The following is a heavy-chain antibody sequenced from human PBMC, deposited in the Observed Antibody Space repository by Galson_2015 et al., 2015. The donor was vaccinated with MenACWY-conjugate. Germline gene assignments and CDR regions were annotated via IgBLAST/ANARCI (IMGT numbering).Heavy chain of an antibody. J-gene: IGHJ4*02. CDR2: ISSSSSTI. CDR3: AGRGIDY. Sequence: SLRLSCAASGFTFSSYTMNWVRQAPGKGLEWASYISSSSSTIYYADSVGGRFTISRDNAKNSLYLQMNSLRAEDTAVYYCAGRGIDYWGQGTLVTVSS. V-gene: IGHV3-48*04. CDR1: GFTFSSYT.